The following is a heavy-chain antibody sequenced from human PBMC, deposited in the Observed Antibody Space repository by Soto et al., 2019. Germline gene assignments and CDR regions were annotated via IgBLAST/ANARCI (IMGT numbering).Heavy chain of an antibody. V-gene: IGHV4-4*02. D-gene: IGHD2-15*01. J-gene: IGHJ6*02. Sequence: QVQLQESGPGLVKPSGTLSLTCVVSGGPINSRSWWSWVRQPPGKGLEWIGEMHHGGTTYYNPSLKXRXXXPXXQSKIHFSLELASVTAADTAIYSCATQAISYSWDVWGQGTSVTVSS. CDR1: GGPINSRSW. CDR3: ATQAISYSWDV. CDR2: MHHGGTT.